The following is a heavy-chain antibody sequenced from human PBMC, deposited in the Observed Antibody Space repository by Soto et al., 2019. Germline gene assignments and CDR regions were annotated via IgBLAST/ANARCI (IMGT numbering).Heavy chain of an antibody. Sequence: ASVEVSCKXSGYTFTSYGISWVRQAPGQGLEWMGWISAKKGNTKYAQKFQGRVTMTTDTSTSTAYMELRSLRSDDTAVYYCAREILSPDFYFHGMDVWGQGTTVTVS. CDR3: AREILSPDFYFHGMDV. CDR1: GYTFTSYG. CDR2: ISAKKGNT. D-gene: IGHD2-15*01. V-gene: IGHV1-18*04. J-gene: IGHJ6*02.